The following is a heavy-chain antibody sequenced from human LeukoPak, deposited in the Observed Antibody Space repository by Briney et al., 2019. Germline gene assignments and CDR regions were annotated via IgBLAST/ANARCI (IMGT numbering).Heavy chain of an antibody. CDR1: GYTFTSYG. CDR2: ISAYNGNT. CDR3: ARDGVVVVAAAYYYGMDV. J-gene: IGHJ6*02. D-gene: IGHD2-15*01. V-gene: IGHV1-18*01. Sequence: GASVKVSCKASGYTFTSYGISWVRQAPGQGLEWMGWISAYNGNTNYAQKLQGRVTMTTDTSTSTAYMELRSLRSDDTAVYYCARDGVVVVAAAYYYGMDVWGQGTTVTVPS.